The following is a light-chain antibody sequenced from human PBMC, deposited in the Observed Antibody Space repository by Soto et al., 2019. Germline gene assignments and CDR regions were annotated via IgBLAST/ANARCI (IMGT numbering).Light chain of an antibody. CDR2: EFT. J-gene: IGLJ1*01. CDR3: SSLRSGSTRV. CDR1: RSDVGGYDY. V-gene: IGLV2-14*01. Sequence: QSALTQPASVSGSPGQSIAISCTGTRSDVGGYDYVSWYQQHPDKAPKLIVYEFTHRPSGVSSRVSGSKSGNTASLTISGLQAEDEADYYRSSLRSGSTRVFGTGTKLTVL.